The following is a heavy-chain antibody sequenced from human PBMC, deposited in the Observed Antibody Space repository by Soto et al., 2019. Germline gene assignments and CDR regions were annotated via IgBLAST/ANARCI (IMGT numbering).Heavy chain of an antibody. CDR3: AVGGYDIFTDLVSY. D-gene: IGHD3-9*01. CDR1: GGTFSSSA. V-gene: IGHV1-69*13. Sequence: RASVKVSCKASGGTFSSSAISWVRQAPGQGLEWMGGIIPIFGTANYAQKFQGRVTITADESTGTAYMEPSSLRSEDTAVYYCAVGGYDIFTDLVSYCGQGTLDIGSS. CDR2: IIPIFGTA. J-gene: IGHJ4*02.